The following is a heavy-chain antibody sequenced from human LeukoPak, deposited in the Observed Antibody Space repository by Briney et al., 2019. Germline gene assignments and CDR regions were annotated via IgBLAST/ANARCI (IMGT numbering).Heavy chain of an antibody. Sequence: ASVKVSCKASGYTFTGYYMHWVRQAPGQGLEWMGWINPNSGGTNYAQKFQGRVTMTRDTSTSTVYMELSSLRSEDTAVYYCARDIIPPAYYDFWSGYYGDFQFDYWGQGTLVTVSS. D-gene: IGHD3-3*01. V-gene: IGHV1-2*02. CDR2: INPNSGGT. J-gene: IGHJ4*02. CDR3: ARDIIPPAYYDFWSGYYGDFQFDY. CDR1: GYTFTGYY.